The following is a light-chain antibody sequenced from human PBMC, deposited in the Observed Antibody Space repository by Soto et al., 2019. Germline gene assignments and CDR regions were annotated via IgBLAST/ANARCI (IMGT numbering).Light chain of an antibody. CDR3: QQYHNSLWT. Sequence: AFALSPWTLPLSPPERSTLSCSTSQSVRSSYLAWYQQKPGQPPRLLIYGASIRATGIPDRFSGSGSGTDFTLTISRLEPEDFAVYYCQQYHNSLWTFGQGTKVDIK. J-gene: IGKJ1*01. CDR2: GAS. V-gene: IGKV3-20*01. CDR1: QSVRSSY.